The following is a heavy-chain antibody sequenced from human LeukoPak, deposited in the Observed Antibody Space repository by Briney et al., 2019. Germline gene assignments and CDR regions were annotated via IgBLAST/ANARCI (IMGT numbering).Heavy chain of an antibody. CDR1: DDSISSYY. D-gene: IGHD3-22*01. CDR3: AKSNGYGLIDI. V-gene: IGHV4-59*12. J-gene: IGHJ3*02. Sequence: PSETLSLTCTVSDDSISSYYWSWIRQPPGKGLEWIGNIFYSGSTYYSPSLKSRVTISLDTSRNQFSLKLNSVTAADTAVYYCAKSNGYGLIDIWGQGTMVTVSS. CDR2: IFYSGST.